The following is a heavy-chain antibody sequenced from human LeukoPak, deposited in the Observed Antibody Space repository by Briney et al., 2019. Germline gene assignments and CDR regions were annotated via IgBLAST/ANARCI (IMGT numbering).Heavy chain of an antibody. CDR2: INAVNGNT. J-gene: IGHJ4*02. V-gene: IGHV1-3*01. Sequence: GASVKVSCKASGYTFINYAKNWGRQAPGQRPEWIGWINAVNGNTKYSQKFQGRVTITRDTSASTAYMELSSLRSEDTAVYYCARGPRAAADDYWGQGTLVTVSS. D-gene: IGHD6-13*01. CDR1: GYTFINYA. CDR3: ARGPRAAADDY.